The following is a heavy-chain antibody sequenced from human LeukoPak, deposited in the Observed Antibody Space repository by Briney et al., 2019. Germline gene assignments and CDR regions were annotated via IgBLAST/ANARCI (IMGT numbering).Heavy chain of an antibody. J-gene: IGHJ4*02. CDR3: AHEYSGYPVDY. D-gene: IGHD5-12*01. Sequence: SGPALVKPTQTLTLTCTFSGFSLTTREMCVSWIRQPPGKALEWLALIYWDADKRYSPSLKSRLTITKDTSKSQVVLTMTNMDPVDTATYFCAHEYSGYPVDYWGQGTLVTVSS. CDR2: IYWDADK. V-gene: IGHV2-5*08. CDR1: GFSLTTREMC.